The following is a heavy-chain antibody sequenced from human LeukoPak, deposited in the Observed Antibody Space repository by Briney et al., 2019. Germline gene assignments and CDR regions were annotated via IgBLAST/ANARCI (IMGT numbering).Heavy chain of an antibody. Sequence: PGGSLRLSCAVSGFTFSSYWMSWVRQAPGKGLEWVANIKQDGSEKYYVDSVKGRFTISRDNAKNSLYLQMNSLRAEDTAVYYCARERIAAAGTFGYWGQGTLVTVSS. J-gene: IGHJ4*02. CDR3: ARERIAAAGTFGY. V-gene: IGHV3-7*01. CDR2: IKQDGSEK. CDR1: GFTFSSYW. D-gene: IGHD6-13*01.